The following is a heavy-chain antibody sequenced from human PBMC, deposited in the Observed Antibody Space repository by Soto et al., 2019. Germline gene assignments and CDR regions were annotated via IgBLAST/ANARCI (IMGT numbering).Heavy chain of an antibody. CDR2: ISGSGGST. J-gene: IGHJ6*02. Sequence: GGSLRLSCAASGFTFSSYAMSWVRQAPGKGLDWVSAISGSGGSTYYADSVKGRFTISRDNSKNTLCLQMDSLRTEDTAVCHCASSPGFLPPPEYYRYGMDVWGQGTTVTVSS. CDR1: GFTFSSYA. V-gene: IGHV3-23*01. D-gene: IGHD3-10*01. CDR3: ASSPGFLPPPEYYRYGMDV.